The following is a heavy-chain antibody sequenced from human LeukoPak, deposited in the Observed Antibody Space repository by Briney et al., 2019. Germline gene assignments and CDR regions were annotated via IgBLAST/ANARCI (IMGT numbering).Heavy chain of an antibody. V-gene: IGHV3-66*04. D-gene: IGHD2-2*02. J-gene: IGHJ4*02. CDR2: IYSGGST. CDR3: AKHCSSTTCYIDY. Sequence: GGSLRLSCAASGFTFSDYYMSWVRQAPGKGLEWVSLIYSGGSTYYADSVKGRFTISRDNSKNTLYLQMNSLRAEDTAVYYCAKHCSSTTCYIDYWGQGTLVTVSS. CDR1: GFTFSDYY.